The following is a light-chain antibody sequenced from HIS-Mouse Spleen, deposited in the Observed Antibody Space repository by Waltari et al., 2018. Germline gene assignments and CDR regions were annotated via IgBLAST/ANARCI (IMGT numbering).Light chain of an antibody. CDR2: DVS. CDR3: SSYTSSSTEV. J-gene: IGLJ2*01. CDR1: SSDVGGYNY. V-gene: IGLV2-14*03. Sequence: QSALTQPASVSGSPGQSNTIPCTGTSSDVGGYNYVAWYQQHPGKAPKLMIYDVSNRPSGVYNRFSGSKSGNTASLTISGLQAEDEADYYCSSYTSSSTEVFGGGTKLTVL.